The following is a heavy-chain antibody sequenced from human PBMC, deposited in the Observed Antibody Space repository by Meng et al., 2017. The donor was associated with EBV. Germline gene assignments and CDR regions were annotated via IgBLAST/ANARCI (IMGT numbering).Heavy chain of an antibody. J-gene: IGHJ4*02. Sequence: GQLQESGPGLVKPSETLSLTCIVSGVSVTSGAYHWSWIRQSPGKGLEWIGYIYDTGITIYNPSLKSRVTTSLETSKNQFSLKVNSVTTADTAVYYCAKSRSSTPGIVDDWGQGTLVTVSS. D-gene: IGHD2/OR15-2a*01. CDR3: AKSRSSTPGIVDD. CDR2: IYDTGIT. V-gene: IGHV4-61*08. CDR1: GVSVTSGAYH.